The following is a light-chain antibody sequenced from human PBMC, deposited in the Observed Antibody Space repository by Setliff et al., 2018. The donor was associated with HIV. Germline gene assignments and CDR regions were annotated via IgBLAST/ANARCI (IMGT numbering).Light chain of an antibody. J-gene: IGLJ1*01. Sequence: QSVLTQPPSVSAAPGQKVTVSCSANSSHFGGDSISWYQQFPGRAPRFFLDVNDQRPSGIPDRFSASKSATSATLIITGLQSGDGADYYCGAWDDTLNIYVFGPGTKVTVL. CDR1: SSHFGGDS. CDR3: GAWDDTLNIYV. V-gene: IGLV1-51*01. CDR2: VND.